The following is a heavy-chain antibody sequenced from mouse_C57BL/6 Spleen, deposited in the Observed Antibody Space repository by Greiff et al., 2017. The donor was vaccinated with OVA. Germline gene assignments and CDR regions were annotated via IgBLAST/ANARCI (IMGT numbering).Heavy chain of an antibody. Sequence: EVQLVESEGGLVQPGSSMKLSCTASGFTFSDYYMARVRQVPEKGLEWVANINYDGSSTYYLDSLKSRFIISRDNAKNILYLQMSSLKSEDTATYYCAREDYYGSSGGFDYWGQGTTLTVSS. J-gene: IGHJ2*01. V-gene: IGHV5-16*01. CDR3: AREDYYGSSGGFDY. D-gene: IGHD1-1*01. CDR1: GFTFSDYY. CDR2: INYDGSST.